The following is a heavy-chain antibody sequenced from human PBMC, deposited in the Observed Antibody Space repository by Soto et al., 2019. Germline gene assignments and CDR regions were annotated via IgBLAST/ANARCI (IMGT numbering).Heavy chain of an antibody. D-gene: IGHD3-10*01. Sequence: EVQLLESGGGLVQPGGSLRLSCAASGFTFSTYDMSWVRQAPGKGLEWVSGISGSGGKTDYADSVKGRFTISRDNSKNTLYLQMNSLRAEDTAVYYCAKRNLYGSGTHDYWGQESLVTVSP. CDR3: AKRNLYGSGTHDY. J-gene: IGHJ4*02. CDR2: ISGSGGKT. CDR1: GFTFSTYD. V-gene: IGHV3-23*01.